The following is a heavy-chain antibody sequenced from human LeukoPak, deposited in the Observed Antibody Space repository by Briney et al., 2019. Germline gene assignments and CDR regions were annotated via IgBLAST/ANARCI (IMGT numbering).Heavy chain of an antibody. CDR3: VRADSSGYSDDFDY. Sequence: GGSLRLSCAASGFTFSSYSMNWVRQAPGKGLEWVSYISSSSSTIYYADSVKGRFTISRDNAKNSLYLQMNSLRAEDTAVYYCVRADSSGYSDDFDYWGQGTLVTVSS. CDR1: GFTFSSYS. J-gene: IGHJ4*02. D-gene: IGHD3-22*01. V-gene: IGHV3-48*01. CDR2: ISSSSSTI.